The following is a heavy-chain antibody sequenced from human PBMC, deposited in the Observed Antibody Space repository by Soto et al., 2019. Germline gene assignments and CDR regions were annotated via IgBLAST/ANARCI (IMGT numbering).Heavy chain of an antibody. CDR3: ARDKIAIVVVPAARGGEEYGMDV. J-gene: IGHJ6*02. CDR1: GYTXTSYA. CDR2: IKAGNGNT. D-gene: IGHD2-2*01. V-gene: IGHV1-3*01. Sequence: SXKVSFKASGYTXTSYAMHLVRQAPGQSLEWIGWIKAGNGNTKYSQKFQGRVTITRDKSESTAYMELSRLRSEDTAVYYCARDKIAIVVVPAARGGEEYGMDVWGQGTTGTVSS.